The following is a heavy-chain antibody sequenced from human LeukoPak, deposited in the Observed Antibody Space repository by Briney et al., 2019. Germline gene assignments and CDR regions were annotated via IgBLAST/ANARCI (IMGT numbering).Heavy chain of an antibody. CDR1: GFTFDDYA. V-gene: IGHV3-9*01. J-gene: IGHJ3*02. Sequence: GGSLRLSCAASGFTFDDYAMHWVRQAPGKGLEWVSGISWNSGSIGYADSVKGRFTISRDNAKNSLYLQMNSLRAEDTALYYCAVSTIFFQGFWVATNFDIWGQGSMVTVSS. D-gene: IGHD3-3*01. CDR3: AVSTIFFQGFWVATNFDI. CDR2: ISWNSGSI.